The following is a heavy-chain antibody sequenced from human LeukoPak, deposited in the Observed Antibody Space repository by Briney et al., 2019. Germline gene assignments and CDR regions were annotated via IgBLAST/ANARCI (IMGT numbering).Heavy chain of an antibody. D-gene: IGHD6-13*01. Sequence: GGSLRLSCAASGFTFSSYAMSWVRQAPGKGLEWVSAISGSGGSTYYADSAKGRFTISRDNSKNTLYLQMNSLRAEDTAVYYCAKDQAAAGRTYYFDYWGQRTLVTVSS. CDR3: AKDQAAAGRTYYFDY. J-gene: IGHJ4*02. V-gene: IGHV3-23*01. CDR2: ISGSGGST. CDR1: GFTFSSYA.